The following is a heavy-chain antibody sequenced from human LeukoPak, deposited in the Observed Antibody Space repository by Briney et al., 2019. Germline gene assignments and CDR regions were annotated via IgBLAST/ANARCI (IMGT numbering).Heavy chain of an antibody. V-gene: IGHV4-61*08. D-gene: IGHD3-3*01. CDR1: GDSVSSGVYY. CDR3: ARRDFWSTWNWFDP. CDR2: IYYSGRT. J-gene: IGHJ5*02. Sequence: SETLSLTCTVSGDSVSSGVYYWSWIRQPPGKRLEWIGSIYYSGRTEYNPSLESRVTISADTSKNRFSLRLRSVTAADTAVYYCARRDFWSTWNWFDPWGQGTLVIVSS.